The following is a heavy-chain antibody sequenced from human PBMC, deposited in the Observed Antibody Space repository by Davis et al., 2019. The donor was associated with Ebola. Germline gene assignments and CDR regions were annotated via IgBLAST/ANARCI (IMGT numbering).Heavy chain of an antibody. Sequence: SQTLSLTCAVYGGSFSGYYWSWIRQPPGKGLEWIGEINHSGSTNYNPSLKSRVTISVDTSKNQFSLKLSSVTAADTAVYYCARARYGGAAWGYWGQGTLVTVSS. CDR2: INHSGST. V-gene: IGHV4-34*01. CDR3: ARARYGGAAWGY. CDR1: GGSFSGYY. D-gene: IGHD4-23*01. J-gene: IGHJ4*02.